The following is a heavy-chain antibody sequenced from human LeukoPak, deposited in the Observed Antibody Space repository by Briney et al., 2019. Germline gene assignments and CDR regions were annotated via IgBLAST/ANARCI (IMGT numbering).Heavy chain of an antibody. CDR2: IYYSGST. V-gene: IGHV4-61*01. D-gene: IGHD2-2*01. CDR1: GGSVNSVSYF. Sequence: MTSDTLSLTCTVSGGSVNSVSYFWSWIRQPPGKGLEWIGYIYYSGSTNCNPSLKSRVTMSLDRSKNQFSLKLSSVTAADTAVYYCARDWSSTSNMDVWGQGTTVTVSS. CDR3: ARDWSSTSNMDV. J-gene: IGHJ6*02.